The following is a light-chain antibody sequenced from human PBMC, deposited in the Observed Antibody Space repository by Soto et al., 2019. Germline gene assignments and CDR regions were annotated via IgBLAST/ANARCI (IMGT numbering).Light chain of an antibody. CDR2: DVS. CDR1: SSEVGGYNY. J-gene: IGLJ1*01. CDR3: CSYAGSYV. Sequence: VLTQPRSVSGSPGQSVTISCTGTSSEVGGYNYVSWYQQHPGKAPKLMIYDVSKRPSGVPDRFSGSKSGNTASLTISGLQAEDEADYYCCSYAGSYVFGTGTKVTVL. V-gene: IGLV2-11*01.